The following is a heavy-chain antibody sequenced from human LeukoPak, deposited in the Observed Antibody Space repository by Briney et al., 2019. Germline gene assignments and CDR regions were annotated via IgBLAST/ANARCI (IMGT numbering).Heavy chain of an antibody. V-gene: IGHV4-59*01. Sequence: SEPLTLTCTVSGGPISSYYWSWIRQPPGKGLEWIGYIYYSGSTNYNLSLKSRVTISVDTSKNQFSLKLSSVTAADTAVYYCARGEGGYYTHSLDYWGEGTLVTVSS. CDR1: GGPISSYY. J-gene: IGHJ4*02. CDR2: IYYSGST. D-gene: IGHD3-3*01. CDR3: ARGEGGYYTHSLDY.